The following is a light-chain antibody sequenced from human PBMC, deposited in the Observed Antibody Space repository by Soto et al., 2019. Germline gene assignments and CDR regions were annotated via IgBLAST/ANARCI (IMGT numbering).Light chain of an antibody. J-gene: IGLJ1*01. Sequence: QSALTQPAFVSGSPGQSITISCTGTNSDVGGYNFVSWYQQHPGNVTKLMIYDVPNRPSGVSHRFAGSTSGNTASLTSSGLQAEDEADYYCSSDTSSSTLVFGTGTKLTVL. CDR2: DVP. V-gene: IGLV2-14*01. CDR3: SSDTSSSTLV. CDR1: NSDVGGYNF.